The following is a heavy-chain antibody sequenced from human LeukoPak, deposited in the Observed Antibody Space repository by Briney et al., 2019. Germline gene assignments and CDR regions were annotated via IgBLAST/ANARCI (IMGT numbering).Heavy chain of an antibody. Sequence: SETLSLTCAVYGGSFSGYYWSWIRQPPGKGLEWIGEINHSGSTNYNPSLKSRVTISVDTSKNQFSLKLSSVTAADTAVYYCARGSWIQLWLRGYYFDSWGQGTLVTVSS. CDR1: GGSFSGYY. CDR3: ARGSWIQLWLRGYYFDS. CDR2: INHSGST. V-gene: IGHV4-34*01. J-gene: IGHJ4*02. D-gene: IGHD5-18*01.